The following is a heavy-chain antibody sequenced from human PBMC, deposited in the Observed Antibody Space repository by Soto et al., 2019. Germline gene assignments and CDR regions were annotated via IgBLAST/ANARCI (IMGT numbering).Heavy chain of an antibody. V-gene: IGHV4-4*02. CDR2: LFHTGTT. Sequence: QVQLLESGPGLVKPSGTLSLTCGVSGDSIYRSYWCSWVRLPPGKGPEWIGELFHTGTTNYNPSLKSRLTMSVDKSKKEISLKLDSVTAAATAVYFCAISARYGVVGDYWGQGTGVTVSS. J-gene: IGHJ4*02. CDR1: GDSIYRSYW. D-gene: IGHD2-15*01. CDR3: AISARYGVVGDY.